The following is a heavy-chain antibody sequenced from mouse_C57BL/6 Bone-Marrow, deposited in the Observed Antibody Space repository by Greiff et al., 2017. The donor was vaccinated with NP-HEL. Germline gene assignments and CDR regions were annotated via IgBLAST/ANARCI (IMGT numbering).Heavy chain of an antibody. Sequence: QVQLQQSGAELVKPGASVKMSCKASGYTFTTYPIEWMKQNHGKSLEWIGNFHPYNDDTRYNEKFKGKATLTVEESSSTVYLELSRLTSDDSAVYYCERITTVGPYWYLDVWGTGTTVTVSS. D-gene: IGHD1-1*01. J-gene: IGHJ1*03. V-gene: IGHV1-47*01. CDR1: GYTFTTYP. CDR2: FHPYNDDT. CDR3: ERITTVGPYWYLDV.